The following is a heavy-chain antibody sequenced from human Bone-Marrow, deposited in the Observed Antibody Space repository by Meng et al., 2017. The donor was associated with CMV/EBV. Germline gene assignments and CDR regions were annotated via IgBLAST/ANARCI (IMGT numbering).Heavy chain of an antibody. Sequence: SVKVSCKASGGTFSSYAINWVRQAPGQGLEWMGKILPISGTTDYAQKFQGRVTITTDGSTDTTYMELSSLRSEDTAVYYCASNYYGSGSFSSWGQGTLVTVSS. V-gene: IGHV1-69*05. CDR2: ILPISGTT. D-gene: IGHD3-10*01. CDR1: GGTFSSYA. CDR3: ASNYYGSGSFSS. J-gene: IGHJ5*02.